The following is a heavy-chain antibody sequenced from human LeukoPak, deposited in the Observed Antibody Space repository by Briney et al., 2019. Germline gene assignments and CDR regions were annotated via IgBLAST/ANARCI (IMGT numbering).Heavy chain of an antibody. CDR3: ARQGMLSGTTFYFDY. V-gene: IGHV4-39*01. D-gene: IGHD1-7*01. CDR2: IYYSGST. Sequence: SETLSLTCTVSGGSISSSSYYWGWIRQPPGEGLEWIGSIYYSGSTYYNPSLKSRVTISVDTSKNQFSLKLSSVTAADTAVYYCARQGMLSGTTFYFDYWGQGTLVTVSS. CDR1: GGSISSSSYY. J-gene: IGHJ4*02.